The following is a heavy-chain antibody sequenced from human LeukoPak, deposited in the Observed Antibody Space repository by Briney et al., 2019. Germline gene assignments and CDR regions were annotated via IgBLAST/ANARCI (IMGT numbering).Heavy chain of an antibody. CDR3: ARALSGQLLFFHYDYNRQTGFDP. CDR1: GYTFTGYF. Sequence: ASVRVSCKASGYTFTGYFMHWVRQAPGEGLEWMGWINPNNADTNYAQKFKGRVTMTRDTSISTAYMELSRLRSDDTAVYYCARALSGQLLFFHYDYNRQTGFDPWGQGTLVTVSS. D-gene: IGHD2-2*01. CDR2: INPNNADT. J-gene: IGHJ5*02. V-gene: IGHV1-2*02.